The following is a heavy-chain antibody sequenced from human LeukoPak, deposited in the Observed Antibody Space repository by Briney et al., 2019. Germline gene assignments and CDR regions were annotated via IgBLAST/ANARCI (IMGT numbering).Heavy chain of an antibody. CDR1: GFTLGSYA. CDR3: AKEIRNAPIAVAGVDYYYGMDV. Sequence: GGSLRLSCAASGFTLGSYAMNWVRQTPGKGLEWVSAISGSGGSTFYADSVRGRFTISRDISKNTLYLQMNSLRAEDTALYYCAKEIRNAPIAVAGVDYYYGMDVWGQGTTVTVS. CDR2: ISGSGGST. D-gene: IGHD6-19*01. V-gene: IGHV3-23*01. J-gene: IGHJ6*02.